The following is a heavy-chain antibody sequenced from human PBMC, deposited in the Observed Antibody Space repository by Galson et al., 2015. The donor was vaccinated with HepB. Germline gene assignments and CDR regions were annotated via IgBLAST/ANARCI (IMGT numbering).Heavy chain of an antibody. CDR2: IKQDGSEK. Sequence: SLRLSCAASGFTFSTYWMSWVRQAPGKGLEWVAKIKQDGSEKYFVDSVKGRFTISRDNAKNSLYLHMSSLGAEDTGVYYCARYDFWTGSYQDYWGQGTLVTISS. CDR1: GFTFSTYW. J-gene: IGHJ4*02. CDR3: ARYDFWTGSYQDY. V-gene: IGHV3-7*01. D-gene: IGHD3-3*01.